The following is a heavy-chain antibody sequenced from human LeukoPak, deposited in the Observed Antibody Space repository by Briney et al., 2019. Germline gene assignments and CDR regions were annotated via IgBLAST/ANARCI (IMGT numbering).Heavy chain of an antibody. CDR3: AKPIVVVTAIDAFDI. CDR2: IRYDGSNK. V-gene: IGHV3-30*02. Sequence: PGGSLRLSCAASGFTFSSYGMHWVRQAPGKGLEWVAFIRYDGSNKYYADSVKGRFTISRDNSKNTLYLQMNSLRAEDTAVYYCAKPIVVVTAIDAFDIWGQGTMVTVSS. CDR1: GFTFSSYG. J-gene: IGHJ3*02. D-gene: IGHD2-21*02.